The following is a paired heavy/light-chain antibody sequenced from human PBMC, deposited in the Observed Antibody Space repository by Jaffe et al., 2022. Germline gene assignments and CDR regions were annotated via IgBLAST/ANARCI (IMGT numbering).Heavy chain of an antibody. CDR1: GFSFSDSF. D-gene: IGHD6-6*01. Sequence: EVQLVESGGGLVKPGGSLRLSCTASGFSFSDSFMNWVRRTPGRGLEWVSSISSRGSYIYYSDSLKGRFTISRDNAKNSLYLQIDSLRAEDTGVYYCARDLYWSIGVRTTGFDIWGPGTLVTVSS. CDR2: ISSRGSYI. V-gene: IGHV3-21*02. J-gene: IGHJ3*02. CDR3: ARDLYWSIGVRTTGFDI.
Light chain of an antibody. J-gene: IGKJ1*01. Sequence: EIVLTQSPATLSLSPGERATLSCRASQSVGTHLSWYQEKPGQSPRLLIYDASRRATGIPPRFSGSGSATDFTLTISSLEPEDFAVYFCQQRTNWPPKWTFGQGTKVEIK. V-gene: IGKV3-11*01. CDR3: QQRTNWPPKWT. CDR1: QSVGTH. CDR2: DAS.